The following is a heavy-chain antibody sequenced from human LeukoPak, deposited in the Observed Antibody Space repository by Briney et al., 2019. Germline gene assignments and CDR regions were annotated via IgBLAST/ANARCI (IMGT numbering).Heavy chain of an antibody. Sequence: ASVKVSCKVSGYTLTELSMHWVRQAPGKGLEWMGGFDPEDGETIYAQKFQDRVTMTEDTSTDTAYMELSSLRSEDTAVYYCATRANYYYGMDVWGQGTTVTVSS. CDR1: GYTLTELS. D-gene: IGHD1-26*01. V-gene: IGHV1-24*01. CDR2: FDPEDGET. J-gene: IGHJ6*02. CDR3: ATRANYYYGMDV.